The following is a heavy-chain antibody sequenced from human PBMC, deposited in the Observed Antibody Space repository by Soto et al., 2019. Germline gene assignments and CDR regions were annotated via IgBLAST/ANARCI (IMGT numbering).Heavy chain of an antibody. CDR3: AGRRGYCTNGVCYPNYYYGMDV. J-gene: IGHJ6*02. Sequence: GASVKVSCKASGGTFSSYAISWVRQAPGQGLEWMGGIILIFGTANYAQKFQGRVTITADESTSTAYMELSSLRSEDTAEYYCAGRRGYCTNGVCYPNYYYGMDVWGQGTTVTVSS. CDR1: GGTFSSYA. D-gene: IGHD2-8*01. CDR2: IILIFGTA. V-gene: IGHV1-69*13.